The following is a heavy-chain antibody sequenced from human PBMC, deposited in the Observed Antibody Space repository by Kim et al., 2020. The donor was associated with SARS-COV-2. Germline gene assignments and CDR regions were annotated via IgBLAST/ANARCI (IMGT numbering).Heavy chain of an antibody. J-gene: IGHJ6*02. Sequence: INQDGSTKTYVDSVKGRFTISRDNAKNSLYLQMNSLRVEDTAMYFCTRAQFWGQGTTVTVSS. CDR3: TRAQF. V-gene: IGHV3-7*01. CDR2: INQDGSTK.